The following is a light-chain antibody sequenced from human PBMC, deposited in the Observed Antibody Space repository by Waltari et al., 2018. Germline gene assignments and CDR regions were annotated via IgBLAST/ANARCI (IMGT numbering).Light chain of an antibody. J-gene: IGLJ1*01. CDR2: GFS. V-gene: IGLV2-14*01. Sequence: QSALTQPASVSGSPGQSITISCTGTSSDVGGSNYVSCYQQYPGKGPKLLISGFSDRLSGISERFSGSKSGNTASLTISGLQAEDEADYYCSSYSTINTRVFGPGTKVTVL. CDR1: SSDVGGSNY. CDR3: SSYSTINTRV.